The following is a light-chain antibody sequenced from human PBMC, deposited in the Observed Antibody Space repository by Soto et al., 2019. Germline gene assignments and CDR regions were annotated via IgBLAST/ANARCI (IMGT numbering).Light chain of an antibody. Sequence: QSVLTQPASVSGSPGQSITISCTGTSSDVGGYNYVSWYQQHPGKAPKLMIYDVSNRPSGVSNRFSGSKSGNTASLTISGIQAEDEADYYCSSYTSTCTYVFGTGTKLTVL. CDR2: DVS. J-gene: IGLJ1*01. CDR1: SSDVGGYNY. CDR3: SSYTSTCTYV. V-gene: IGLV2-14*01.